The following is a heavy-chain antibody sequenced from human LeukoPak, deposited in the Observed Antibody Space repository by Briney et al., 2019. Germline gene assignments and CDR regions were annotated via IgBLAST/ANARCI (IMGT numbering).Heavy chain of an antibody. D-gene: IGHD6-6*01. CDR2: IVSDGSGT. CDR1: GFTFSHYW. V-gene: IGHV3-74*01. Sequence: GGSLRLSCAASGFTFSHYWMVWVRQTPEKGLVWVSYIVSDGSGTSYADSVKGRFTMSRDNAKDTLYLQMDSLRTEDTAVYYCARAAYNSSPDHWGQGTLVTVSS. J-gene: IGHJ4*02. CDR3: ARAAYNSSPDH.